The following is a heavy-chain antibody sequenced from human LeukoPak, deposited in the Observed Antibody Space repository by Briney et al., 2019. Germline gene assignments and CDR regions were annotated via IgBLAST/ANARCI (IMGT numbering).Heavy chain of an antibody. V-gene: IGHV1-69*04. Sequence: ASVKVSCKASGGTFSSYAISWVRQAPGQGLEWMGRIIPIFGIANYAQKFQGRVTITADKSTSTAYMELSSLRSEDTAVYYCARCGGDCYGEYFQHWGQGTLVTVSS. D-gene: IGHD2-21*02. CDR1: GGTFSSYA. J-gene: IGHJ1*01. CDR3: ARCGGDCYGEYFQH. CDR2: IIPIFGIA.